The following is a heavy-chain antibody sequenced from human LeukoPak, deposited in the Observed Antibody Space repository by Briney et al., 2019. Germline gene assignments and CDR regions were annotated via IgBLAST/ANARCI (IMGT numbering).Heavy chain of an antibody. CDR2: ISDSGGST. CDR1: GFTFSNYD. D-gene: IGHD3-9*01. J-gene: IGHJ4*02. Sequence: GGSLRLSCAASGFTFSNYDMSWVRQAPGKGLEWVSGISDSGGSTYYADSVKGRFTISRDNSKNTLYLQMNSLRGEDTAVYYCAKGGLRYDILTGYISDYYFDHWGQGTQVTVSS. CDR3: AKGGLRYDILTGYISDYYFDH. V-gene: IGHV3-23*01.